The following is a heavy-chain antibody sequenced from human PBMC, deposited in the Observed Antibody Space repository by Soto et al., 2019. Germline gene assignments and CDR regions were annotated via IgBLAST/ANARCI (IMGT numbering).Heavy chain of an antibody. Sequence: EVQLVESGGGLVQPGRSLRLSCTASGFTFGDYAMSWFRQAPGKGLEWVGFIRSKAYGGTTEDAASVKGRFTISRDDSKSIAYLQMNSLKTEDTAVYYCTSRYCSGGSCYFPFDYWGQGTLVTVSS. V-gene: IGHV3-49*03. CDR2: IRSKAYGGTT. CDR3: TSRYCSGGSCYFPFDY. D-gene: IGHD2-15*01. J-gene: IGHJ4*02. CDR1: GFTFGDYA.